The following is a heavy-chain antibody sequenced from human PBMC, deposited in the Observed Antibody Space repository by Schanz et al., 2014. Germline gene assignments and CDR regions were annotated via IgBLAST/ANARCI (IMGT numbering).Heavy chain of an antibody. V-gene: IGHV3-21*02. Sequence: EVQLVESGGDLVQPGGSLRLSCVASGFTFSSHSMNWVRQAPGKGLEWVSSISSSSSDISYADSVKGRFTISRDNAKNSMYLQMNSLRAEDTAVYYCVRGGVTSIGFWGQGTLVTVSS. CDR1: GFTFSSHS. CDR3: VRGGVTSIGF. J-gene: IGHJ4*02. CDR2: ISSSSSDI. D-gene: IGHD2-21*02.